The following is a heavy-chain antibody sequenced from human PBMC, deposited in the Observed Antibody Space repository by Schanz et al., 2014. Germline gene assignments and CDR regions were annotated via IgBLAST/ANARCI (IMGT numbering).Heavy chain of an antibody. CDR3: ATETYSSSWCFDY. Sequence: EVQLVESGGGLVQPGGSLRLSCVVSGFTFSNYNMNWVRQAPGKGLEWVSYISRSSSTIYYTDSVKGRFTISRDNAKNSVFLQMNGLRDEDTAVYYCATETYSSSWCFDYWGQGTLVTVSS. J-gene: IGHJ4*02. D-gene: IGHD6-13*01. CDR1: GFTFSNYN. V-gene: IGHV3-48*02. CDR2: ISRSSSTI.